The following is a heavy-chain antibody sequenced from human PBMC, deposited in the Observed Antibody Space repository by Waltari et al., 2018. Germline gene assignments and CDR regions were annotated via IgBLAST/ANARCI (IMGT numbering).Heavy chain of an antibody. D-gene: IGHD5-12*01. Sequence: QVHVVESGGDVVQSGRSLRLSCVASGFTFSTYAMHWVRQAPGKGLEWVEIISYDENEIHYADSVKGRFTVSRDNSKNTVYLQMTSLRVEDTALYYCARGLYSAKWQFDYWGQGTLVAVSS. CDR2: ISYDENEI. V-gene: IGHV3-30*04. CDR3: ARGLYSAKWQFDY. CDR1: GFTFSTYA. J-gene: IGHJ4*02.